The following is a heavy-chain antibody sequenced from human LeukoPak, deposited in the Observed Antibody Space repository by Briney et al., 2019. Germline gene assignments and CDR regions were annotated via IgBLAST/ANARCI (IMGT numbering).Heavy chain of an antibody. J-gene: IGHJ4*02. CDR2: ISTYNGNT. CDR3: ARDHDYVWGSYRYTKYFEY. D-gene: IGHD3-16*02. CDR1: GYTFTSYG. V-gene: IGHV1-18*01. Sequence: GASVKVSCKASGYTFTSYGISWVRQAPGQGLGWMGWISTYNGNTNYAQKLQGRVTMTTDTSTSTAYMELRSLRPDDTAVYYCARDHDYVWGSYRYTKYFEYWGQGTLVTVSS.